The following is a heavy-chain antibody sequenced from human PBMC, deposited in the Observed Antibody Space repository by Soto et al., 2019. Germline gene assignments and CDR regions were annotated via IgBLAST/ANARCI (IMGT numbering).Heavy chain of an antibody. V-gene: IGHV4-30-2*01. Sequence: SETLSLTCAVSGGSISSGGSSWSWIRQPPGKGLEWIGYIYHSGSTNYNPSLKSRVSISVDTSKNQFSLKLSSVTAADTAVYYCAREGYDNRYYYYYGMDVWGQGTTVTVSS. CDR2: IYHSGST. J-gene: IGHJ6*02. D-gene: IGHD3-22*01. CDR3: AREGYDNRYYYYYGMDV. CDR1: GGSISSGGSS.